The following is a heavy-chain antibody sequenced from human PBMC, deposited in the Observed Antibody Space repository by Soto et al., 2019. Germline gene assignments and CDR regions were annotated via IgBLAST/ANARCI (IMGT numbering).Heavy chain of an antibody. Sequence: SGKVSCKASGGTVISYAISWVRQAPGQGLEWMGGIIPIFGTANYAQNFQGRVTITADKSTSTAYMELSSLRSEDTAVYYCARVRSDFWSGYYIYNWFDPWGQGSLVTVSS. CDR3: ARVRSDFWSGYYIYNWFDP. V-gene: IGHV1-69*06. J-gene: IGHJ5*02. CDR2: IIPIFGTA. CDR1: GGTVISYA. D-gene: IGHD3-3*01.